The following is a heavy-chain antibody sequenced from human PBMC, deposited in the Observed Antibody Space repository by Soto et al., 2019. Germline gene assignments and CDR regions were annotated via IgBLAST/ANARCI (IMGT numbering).Heavy chain of an antibody. V-gene: IGHV3-48*02. J-gene: IGHJ6*02. CDR2: ISSSSSTI. CDR3: ARGGDFWSGYSYYYYYYGMDV. CDR1: GFTFSSYS. D-gene: IGHD3-3*01. Sequence: GGSLRLSCAASGFTFSSYSMNWVRQAPGKGLEWVSYISSSSSTIYYADSVKGRFTISRDNAKNSLYLQMNSLRDGDTAVYYCARGGDFWSGYSYYYYYYGMDVWGQGTTVTVSS.